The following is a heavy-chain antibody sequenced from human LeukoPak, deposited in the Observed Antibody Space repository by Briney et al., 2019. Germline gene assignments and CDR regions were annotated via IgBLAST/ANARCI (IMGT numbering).Heavy chain of an antibody. CDR2: LSGSGDRT. Sequence: GGSLRLSCAASGFTFSSYAVSWVRQAPGKGLQWVSALSGSGDRTYYADSVKGRFTISRDNAKNTLYLQMNSLRAEDTAVYYCARGSLLWFGELPDYWGQGTLVTVSS. D-gene: IGHD3-10*01. J-gene: IGHJ4*02. V-gene: IGHV3-23*01. CDR1: GFTFSSYA. CDR3: ARGSLLWFGELPDY.